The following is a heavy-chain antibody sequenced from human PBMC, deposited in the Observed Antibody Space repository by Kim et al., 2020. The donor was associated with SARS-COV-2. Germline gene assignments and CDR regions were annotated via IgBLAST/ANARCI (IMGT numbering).Heavy chain of an antibody. J-gene: IGHJ4*02. CDR1: GGSFSGYY. V-gene: IGHV4-34*01. D-gene: IGHD3-22*01. CDR3: ARVGLRFNYYDSSGYADQRGLFDY. Sequence: SETLSLTCAVYGGSFSGYYWSWIRQPPGKGLEWIGEINHSGSTNYNPSLKSRVTISVDTSKNQFSLKLSSVTAADTAVYYCARVGLRFNYYDSSGYADQRGLFDYWGQGTLVTVSS. CDR2: INHSGST.